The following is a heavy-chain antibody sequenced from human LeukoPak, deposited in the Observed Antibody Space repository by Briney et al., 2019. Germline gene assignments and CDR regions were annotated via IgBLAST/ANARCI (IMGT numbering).Heavy chain of an antibody. CDR2: IIPILGIA. Sequence: ASVKVSCEASGGTFSSYAISWVRQAPGQGLEWMGRIIPILGIANYAQKFQGRVTITADKSTSTAYMELSSLRSEDTAVYYCAGEECSSTSCSPFDYWGQGTLVTVSS. V-gene: IGHV1-69*04. D-gene: IGHD2-2*01. CDR1: GGTFSSYA. CDR3: AGEECSSTSCSPFDY. J-gene: IGHJ4*02.